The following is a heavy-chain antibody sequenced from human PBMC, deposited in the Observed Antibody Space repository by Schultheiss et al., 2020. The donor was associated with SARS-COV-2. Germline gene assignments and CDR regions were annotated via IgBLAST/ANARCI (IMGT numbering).Heavy chain of an antibody. J-gene: IGHJ5*02. D-gene: IGHD2-15*01. Sequence: ASVKVSCKASGYTFTSYDINWVRQATGQGLEWMGWMNPNSGNTGYAQKFQGRVTMTRNTSISTAYMELSSLRSEDTAVYYCAREGYCSGGSCHYNWFDPWGQGTLVTGSS. V-gene: IGHV1-8*01. CDR1: GYTFTSYD. CDR3: AREGYCSGGSCHYNWFDP. CDR2: MNPNSGNT.